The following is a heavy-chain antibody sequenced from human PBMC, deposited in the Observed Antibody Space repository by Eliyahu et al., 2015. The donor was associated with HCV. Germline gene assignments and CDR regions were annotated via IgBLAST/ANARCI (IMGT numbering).Heavy chain of an antibody. D-gene: IGHD3-22*01. CDR3: ARDDAYESSGYYSHYYYGMDV. Sequence: QVQLQESGPRLVKPSETLSLTCTXSGGSISGYYWSWIRQPAGKGLEWIGRIYTSGSTNYNASLKSRVTMSVDTSKNQFSLKLSSVTAADTAVYYCARDDAYESSGYYSHYYYGMDVWGQGTTVTVSS. V-gene: IGHV4-4*07. CDR1: GGSISGYY. CDR2: IYTSGST. J-gene: IGHJ6*02.